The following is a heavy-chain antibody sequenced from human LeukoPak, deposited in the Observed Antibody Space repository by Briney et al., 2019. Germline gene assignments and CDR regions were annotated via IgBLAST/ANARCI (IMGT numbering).Heavy chain of an antibody. J-gene: IGHJ4*02. CDR2: IYTSGST. CDR3: ARLEAEYFSSSWWY. Sequence: SETLSLTCTVSGGSISSYYWSWIRQPAGKGLEWIGRIYTSGSTNYNPSLKSRVTISVDTSKNQFSLKLSSVTAADTAVYYCARLEAEYFSSSWWYWGQGTLVTVSS. V-gene: IGHV4-4*07. CDR1: GGSISSYY. D-gene: IGHD6-13*01.